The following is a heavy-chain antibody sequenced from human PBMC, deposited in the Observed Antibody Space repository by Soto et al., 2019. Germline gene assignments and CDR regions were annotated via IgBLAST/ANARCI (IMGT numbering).Heavy chain of an antibody. V-gene: IGHV1-2*02. CDR1: GYTFTGYY. CDR3: AREMLSHSYRSGYGMDV. CDR2: INPNSGGT. Sequence: ASVKVSCKDSGYTFTGYYMHWVRQAPGQGLEWMGWINPNSGGTNYAQKFRGRVTMTRDTSISTAYMELSRLRSDDTAVYYCAREMLSHSYRSGYGMDVWGQGTTVTVSS. J-gene: IGHJ6*02. D-gene: IGHD5-18*01.